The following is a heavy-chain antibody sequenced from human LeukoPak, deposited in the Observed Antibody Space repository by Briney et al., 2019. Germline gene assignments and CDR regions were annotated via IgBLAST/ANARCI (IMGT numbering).Heavy chain of an antibody. V-gene: IGHV3-48*03. D-gene: IGHD1-20*01. J-gene: IGHJ4*02. CDR2: TSSSGSTI. Sequence: PGGSLRLSCAASGFTFSSYEMNWVRQAPGKGLEWVSYTSSSGSTIYYADSVKGRFTISRDTAKNSLYLQMNSLRAEDTAVYYCARLFNWNGLYWGQGTLVTVSS. CDR3: ARLFNWNGLY. CDR1: GFTFSSYE.